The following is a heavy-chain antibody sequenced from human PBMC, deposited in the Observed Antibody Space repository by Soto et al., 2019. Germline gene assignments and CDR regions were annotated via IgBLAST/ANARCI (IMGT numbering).Heavy chain of an antibody. J-gene: IGHJ4*02. CDR3: ANSGSFFRPSLGYFDY. Sequence: ASVKVSCKASGFTFTGHYIHWVRQAPGQGLEWMGWINPNSGGTSYAQKFQGRVTMTRDTSITTAYMELSRLSSDDTAVYYCANSGSFFRPSLGYFDYWGQGTLVIVSS. V-gene: IGHV1-2*02. CDR2: INPNSGGT. D-gene: IGHD1-26*01. CDR1: GFTFTGHY.